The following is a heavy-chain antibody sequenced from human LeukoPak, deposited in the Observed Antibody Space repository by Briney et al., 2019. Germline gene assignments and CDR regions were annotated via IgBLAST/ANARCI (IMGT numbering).Heavy chain of an antibody. Sequence: ASVKVSCKASGYTFTSYYMHWVRQAPGQGLEWMGIINPSGGSTSYAQKFQGRVTITADKSTSTAYMELRSLRSDDTAVYYCARDLRLTGDLVDYWGQGTLVTVSS. CDR3: ARDLRLTGDLVDY. D-gene: IGHD7-27*01. J-gene: IGHJ4*02. CDR1: GYTFTSYY. CDR2: INPSGGST. V-gene: IGHV1-46*01.